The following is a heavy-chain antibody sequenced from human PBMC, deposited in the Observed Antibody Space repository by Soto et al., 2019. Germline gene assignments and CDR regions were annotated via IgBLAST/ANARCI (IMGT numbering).Heavy chain of an antibody. CDR1: GFTVSSNY. CDR2: IYSGGST. CDR3: ARDGYCSGGSRSYYYGMDV. D-gene: IGHD2-15*01. J-gene: IGHJ6*02. Sequence: RRLSCAASGFTVSSNYMSWVRQAPGKGLEWVSVIYSGGSTYYADSVKGRFTISRDNSKNTLYLQMNSLRAEDTAVYYCARDGYCSGGSRSYYYGMDVWCPGTTLTVSS. V-gene: IGHV3-53*01.